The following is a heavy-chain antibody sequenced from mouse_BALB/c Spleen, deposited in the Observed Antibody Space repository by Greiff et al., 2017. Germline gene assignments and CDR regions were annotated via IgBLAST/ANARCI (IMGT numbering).Heavy chain of an antibody. CDR2: ISSGGSYT. Sequence: EVKLVESGGDLVKPGGSLKLSCAASGFTFSSYGMSWVRQTPDKRLEWVATISSGGSYTYYPDSVKGRFTISRDNARNILYLQMSSLRSEDTAMYYCARGGPNGFAYWGQGTLVTVSA. V-gene: IGHV5-6*01. J-gene: IGHJ3*01. D-gene: IGHD1-1*01. CDR3: ARGGPNGFAY. CDR1: GFTFSSYG.